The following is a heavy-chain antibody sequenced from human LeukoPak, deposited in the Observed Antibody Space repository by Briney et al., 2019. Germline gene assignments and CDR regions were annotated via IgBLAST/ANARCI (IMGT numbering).Heavy chain of an antibody. D-gene: IGHD3-10*01. V-gene: IGHV3-49*04. CDR1: GFTFGDYA. CDR3: ARGSGYYYYYMDV. J-gene: IGHJ6*03. CDR2: IRSKAYGGTT. Sequence: GGSLRLSCTASGFTFGDYAMTWVRQAPGKGLEWVSFIRSKAYGGTTEYAASVKGRFSISRDDSKSIAYLQMNSLKTEDTAVYYCARGSGYYYYYMDVWGKGTTVTISS.